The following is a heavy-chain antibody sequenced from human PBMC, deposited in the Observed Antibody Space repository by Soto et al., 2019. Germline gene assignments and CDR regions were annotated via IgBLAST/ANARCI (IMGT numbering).Heavy chain of an antibody. CDR3: ARGGSYYDSSGYYYVDY. D-gene: IGHD3-22*01. CDR2: IYYSWST. Sequence: QVQLQESGPGLVKPSETLSLTCTVSGGSVSSGSYYWSWIRQPPGKGLEWIGYIYYSWSTNYNPPHKRRGPITVDTPKNQLPLKLSSVTAADTAVYYCARGGSYYDSSGYYYVDYLGQGTLVTVSS. V-gene: IGHV4-61*01. CDR1: GGSVSSGSYY. J-gene: IGHJ4*02.